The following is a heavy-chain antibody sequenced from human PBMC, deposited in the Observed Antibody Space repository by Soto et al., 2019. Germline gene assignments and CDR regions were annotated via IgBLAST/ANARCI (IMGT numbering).Heavy chain of an antibody. J-gene: IGHJ6*02. CDR3: ARDGQRSSSHYYYGMDV. Sequence: GGSLRLSCAASGFSFSRSGMHWVRQAPGKGLEWVAVLWFEGNKEYYADSVKGRFIISRDNSKNTLYLQMNSLRAEDTAVYYCARDGQRSSSHYYYGMDVWGQGTTVTGSS. CDR2: LWFEGNKE. CDR1: GFSFSRSG. D-gene: IGHD6-13*01. V-gene: IGHV3-33*01.